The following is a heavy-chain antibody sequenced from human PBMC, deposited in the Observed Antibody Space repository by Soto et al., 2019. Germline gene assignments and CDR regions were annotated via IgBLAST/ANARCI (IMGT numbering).Heavy chain of an antibody. D-gene: IGHD6-19*01. CDR3: ARGPRGWYGFDY. CDR1: GFTCSNNW. J-gene: IGHJ4*02. CDR2: MNSDGSTT. V-gene: IGHV3-74*01. Sequence: EVQLVESGGGLVQPGGSLRLSCVDSGFTCSNNWMHWVRRAPGKGLEWVSRMNSDGSTTNYADSVRGRFTISRDNAKNMLYLQMSSLSVEDTAVYYCARGPRGWYGFDYWGQGTLVTVSS.